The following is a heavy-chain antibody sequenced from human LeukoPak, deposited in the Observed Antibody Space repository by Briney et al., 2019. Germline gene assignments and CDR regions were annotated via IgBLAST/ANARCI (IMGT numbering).Heavy chain of an antibody. CDR3: ARKLVGISQIDY. Sequence: GGSLRLSCAASGFTVSSNYMSWVRQAPGEGLEWVSIIYSGGFTYYADSVKGRFTISRDNSKNTLYLQVNTLRPEDTAVYYCARKLVGISQIDYWGQGTLVTVSS. CDR2: IYSGGFT. CDR1: GFTVSSNY. V-gene: IGHV3-66*01. D-gene: IGHD2-21*01. J-gene: IGHJ4*02.